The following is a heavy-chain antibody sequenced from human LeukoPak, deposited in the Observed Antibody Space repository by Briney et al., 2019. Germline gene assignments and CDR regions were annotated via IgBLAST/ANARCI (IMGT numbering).Heavy chain of an antibody. Sequence: KPSETLSLTCTVSGGSISSYYWSWIRQPAGKGLEWIGYIYYSGSTNYNPSLKSRVTISVDTSKNQFSLKLSSVTAADTAVYYCAKTYYDILTGYGGPYYMDVWGKGTTVTVSS. CDR2: IYYSGST. D-gene: IGHD3-9*01. V-gene: IGHV4-59*01. CDR1: GGSISSYY. J-gene: IGHJ6*03. CDR3: AKTYYDILTGYGGPYYMDV.